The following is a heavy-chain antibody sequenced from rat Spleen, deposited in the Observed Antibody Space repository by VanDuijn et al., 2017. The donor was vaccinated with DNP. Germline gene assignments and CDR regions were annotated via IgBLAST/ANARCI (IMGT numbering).Heavy chain of an antibody. CDR3: TSDSLNSSSFVY. CDR2: ISPRSNIT. Sequence: EVQLVESGGGLVQPGRSLKLSCTGSGFTFSNFGLHWIRQAPTKGLEWVSSISPRSNITYYRDSVKGRFTISRENAKSTLYLQMNSLQTDDTGTYYCTSDSLNSSSFVYWGQGSLVTVSS. CDR1: GFTFSNFG. J-gene: IGHJ3*01. V-gene: IGHV5-19*01. D-gene: IGHD1-2*01.